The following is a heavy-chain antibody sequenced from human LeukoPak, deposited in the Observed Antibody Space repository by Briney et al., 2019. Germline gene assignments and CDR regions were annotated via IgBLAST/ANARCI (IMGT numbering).Heavy chain of an antibody. CDR1: GFTFSTYA. V-gene: IGHV3-23*01. J-gene: IGHJ5*02. CDR2: ISGSGDST. CDR3: AKCPLHGDFCANWFDP. Sequence: GGSLRLSCAASGFTFSTYAMNWVRQAPGKGLEWVSGISGSGDSTYYADSVKGRFTISRDNSKNTLDLQMNSLRPEDTAVYFCAKCPLHGDFCANWFDPWGQGTLVTVSS.